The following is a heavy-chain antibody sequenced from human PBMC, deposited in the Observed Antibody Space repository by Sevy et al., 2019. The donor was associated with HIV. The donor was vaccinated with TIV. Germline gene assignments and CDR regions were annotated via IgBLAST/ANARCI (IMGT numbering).Heavy chain of an antibody. J-gene: IGHJ6*02. D-gene: IGHD3-10*01. CDR3: ARRGYGSGNYYGMDV. CDR1: GFTFDDYG. V-gene: IGHV3-20*04. CDR2: INWNGGST. Sequence: GGSLRLSCAASGFTFDDYGMSWVRQAPGKGLEWVSGINWNGGSTGYADSVKGRFTISRDNAKNSLYLQMNSLRAEDTALYYCARRGYGSGNYYGMDVWGQGTLVTVSS.